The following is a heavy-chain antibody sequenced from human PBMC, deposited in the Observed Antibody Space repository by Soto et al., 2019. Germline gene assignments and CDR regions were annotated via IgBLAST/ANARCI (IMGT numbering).Heavy chain of an antibody. D-gene: IGHD6-19*01. CDR1: GFTFTDYC. Sequence: DVQLVESGGGLVQPGGSLRLSCVASGFTFTDYCMTWVRRVPGKGLEGVANIKGDGSEKNYVDSEKGRFTISRDNANNSMSLQMNSLRAEDTGIYYCARGRAVAVWGQGTLVIVSS. V-gene: IGHV3-7*02. CDR3: ARGRAVAV. J-gene: IGHJ4*02. CDR2: IKGDGSEK.